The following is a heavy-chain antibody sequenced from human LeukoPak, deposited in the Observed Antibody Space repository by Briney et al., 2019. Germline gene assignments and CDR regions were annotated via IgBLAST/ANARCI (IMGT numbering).Heavy chain of an antibody. V-gene: IGHV3-21*01. CDR2: ISSSSSYI. D-gene: IGHD3-22*01. J-gene: IGHJ4*02. Sequence: GGSLRLSCAASGFTFSSYSMNWVRQAPGKGLEWVSSISSSSSYIYYADSVKGRFTISRDNAKNSLYLQMNSLRAEDTAVYYCASTYYYDSSGYYRGGPFDYWGQGTLVTVSS. CDR3: ASTYYYDSSGYYRGGPFDY. CDR1: GFTFSSYS.